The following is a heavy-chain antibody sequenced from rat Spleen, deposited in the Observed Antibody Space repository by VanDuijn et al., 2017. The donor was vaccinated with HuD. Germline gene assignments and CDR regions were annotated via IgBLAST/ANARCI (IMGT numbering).Heavy chain of an antibody. CDR1: GFSLTSYH. J-gene: IGHJ2*01. Sequence: QVQLKESGPGLVQPSQTLSLTCTVSGFSLTSYHVSWVRQPPGKGLEWMGVIWTGGRTAYNSLLKSRLSISRDTSKSQVFLKMNSLQTEDTATYYCARDLPPYYWGQGVMVTVSS. CDR2: IWTGGRT. V-gene: IGHV2-43*01. D-gene: IGHD1-4*01. CDR3: ARDLPPYY.